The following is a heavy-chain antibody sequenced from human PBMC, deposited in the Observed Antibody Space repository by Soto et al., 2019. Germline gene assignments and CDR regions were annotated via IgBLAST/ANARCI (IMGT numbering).Heavy chain of an antibody. J-gene: IGHJ4*02. CDR3: ARAQYSYGYYYFDY. D-gene: IGHD5-18*01. Sequence: GGSLRLSSAASGFTFSSYGMHWVRQAPGKGLEWVAVIWYDGSNKYYADSVKGRFTISRDNSKNTLYLQMNSLRAEDTAVYYCARAQYSYGYYYFDYWGQGTLVTVSS. CDR1: GFTFSSYG. V-gene: IGHV3-33*01. CDR2: IWYDGSNK.